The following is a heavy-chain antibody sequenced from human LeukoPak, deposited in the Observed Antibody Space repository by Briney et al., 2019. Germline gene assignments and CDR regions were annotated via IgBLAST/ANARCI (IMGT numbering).Heavy chain of an antibody. CDR1: GGSISSYY. J-gene: IGHJ6*02. CDR2: IYYSGST. Sequence: SETLSLTCTVSGGSISSYYWSWIRQPPGKGLEWIGYIYYSGSTNYNPSLKSRVTISVDTSKNRFSLKLSSVTAADTAVYYCARGVDTAMPYYYYYGMDVWGQGTTVTVSS. V-gene: IGHV4-59*01. D-gene: IGHD5-18*01. CDR3: ARGVDTAMPYYYYYGMDV.